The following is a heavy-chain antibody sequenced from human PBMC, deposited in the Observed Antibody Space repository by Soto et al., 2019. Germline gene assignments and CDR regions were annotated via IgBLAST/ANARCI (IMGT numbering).Heavy chain of an antibody. CDR2: IYPGDSDT. V-gene: IGHV5-51*01. CDR3: ARRISAYYDFWSGLNWFDP. D-gene: IGHD3-3*01. CDR1: GYSFTSYW. Sequence: LGESLKISCKGSGYSFTSYWIGWVRQMPGKGLEWMGIIYPGDSDTRYSPSFQGQVTISADKSISTAYLQWSSLKASDTAMYYCARRISAYYDFWSGLNWFDPWGQGTLVTVSS. J-gene: IGHJ5*02.